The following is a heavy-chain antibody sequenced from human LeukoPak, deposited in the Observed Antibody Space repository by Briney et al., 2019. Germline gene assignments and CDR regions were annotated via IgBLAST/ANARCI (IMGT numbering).Heavy chain of an antibody. CDR1: GFTFSSYS. CDR2: ISSSSSYI. Sequence: PGGSLRLSCAASGFTFSSYSMNWVRQAPGKGLEWVSSISSSSSYIYYADSVKGRFTISRDNAKNSLHLQMNSLRAEDTAVYYCASRGGYYYGSGSNIAWGQGTLVTVSS. D-gene: IGHD3-10*01. J-gene: IGHJ4*02. CDR3: ASRGGYYYGSGSNIA. V-gene: IGHV3-21*01.